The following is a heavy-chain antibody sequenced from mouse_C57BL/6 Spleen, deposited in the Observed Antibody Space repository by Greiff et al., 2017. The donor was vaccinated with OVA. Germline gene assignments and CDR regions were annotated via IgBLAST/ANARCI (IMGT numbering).Heavy chain of an antibody. CDR1: GYAFTNYL. V-gene: IGHV1-54*01. D-gene: IGHD2-10*01. CDR2: INPGSGGT. J-gene: IGHJ3*01. CDR3: ARGEGPTPAWFAY. Sequence: VQLQQSGAELVRPGTSVKVSCKASGYAFTNYLIEWVKQRPGQGLEWIGVINPGSGGTNYNEKFKGKAKLTADKSSSTAYMQLSSLTSEDSAVYFCARGEGPTPAWFAYWGQGTLVTVSA.